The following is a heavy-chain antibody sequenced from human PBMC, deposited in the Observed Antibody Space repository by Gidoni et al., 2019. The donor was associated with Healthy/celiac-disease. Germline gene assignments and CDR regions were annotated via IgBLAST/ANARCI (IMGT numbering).Heavy chain of an antibody. D-gene: IGHD2-21*02. CDR1: GYTCTGYY. CDR3: ARSSPVVTAMEFDY. Sequence: QVQLVQSGAEVKKPGASVKVSCKAAGYTCTGYYMHWVRQAPGQGLEWMGWINPNSGGTNYAHKFQGRVTMTRDTSISTAYMELSRLRSDDTAVYYCARSSPVVTAMEFDYWGQGTLVTVSS. CDR2: INPNSGGT. J-gene: IGHJ4*02. V-gene: IGHV1-2*07.